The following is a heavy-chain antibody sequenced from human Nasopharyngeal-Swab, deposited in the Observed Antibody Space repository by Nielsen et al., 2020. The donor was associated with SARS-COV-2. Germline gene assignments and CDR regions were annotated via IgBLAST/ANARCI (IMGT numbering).Heavy chain of an antibody. Sequence: ASVKVSCKASGYTFTSDGISWVRQAPGQGLEWMGWISGYNGFTNYAQKLQGRVTMTTDTSTSTAYMELGNLRSDDTAVYYCHVDRVSGSEDSYYFHAMDVWGQGTTVTVSS. CDR2: ISGYNGFT. D-gene: IGHD6-19*01. V-gene: IGHV1-18*01. CDR3: HVDRVSGSEDSYYFHAMDV. CDR1: GYTFTSDG. J-gene: IGHJ6*02.